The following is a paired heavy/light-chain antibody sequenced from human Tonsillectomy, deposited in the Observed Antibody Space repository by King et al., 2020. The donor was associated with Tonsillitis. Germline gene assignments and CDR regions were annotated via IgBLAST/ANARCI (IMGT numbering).Light chain of an antibody. Sequence: SSELTQDPAVSVALGQTVRITCQGDSLRSYYANWYQQKPGQAPVLVIHGKNNRPSGIPDRFSGSSSGNTASLTITGAQAEDEADYYCGSRDSSGNHLVFGGGTKLTVL. CDR3: GSRDSSGNHLV. V-gene: IGLV3-19*01. CDR1: SLRSYY. CDR2: GKN. J-gene: IGLJ2*01.
Heavy chain of an antibody. D-gene: IGHD3-22*01. Sequence: QVQLQESGPGLVKPSQTLSLTCTVSGGSISSAAYYWSWIRQHPGEGLEWIGYIYYSGSTHYNPSLKSRVTISVDTSKNQFSLKLSSVTAADTAVYYCARDAFHYYDNSGHDAFDIWGQGTMVTVS. CDR3: ARDAFHYYDNSGHDAFDI. J-gene: IGHJ3*02. CDR2: IYYSGST. V-gene: IGHV4-31*03. CDR1: GGSISSAAYY.